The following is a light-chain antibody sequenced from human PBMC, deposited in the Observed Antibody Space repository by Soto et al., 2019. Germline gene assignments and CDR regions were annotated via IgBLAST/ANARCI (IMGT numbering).Light chain of an antibody. CDR2: AES. J-gene: IGKJ4*01. CDR3: QQSYSTPLT. V-gene: IGKV1-39*01. Sequence: DIQMTQSPSSLSASVGDRVTITCRASQSISSYLNWYQQKPGKAPKLLIYAESSLQSGVPSRFSGSGSGTDFTLTISSLQPEDFATYYCQQSYSTPLTFGGGTKVEFK. CDR1: QSISSY.